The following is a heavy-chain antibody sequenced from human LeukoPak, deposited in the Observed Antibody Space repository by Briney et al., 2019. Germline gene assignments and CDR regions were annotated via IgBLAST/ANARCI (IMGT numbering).Heavy chain of an antibody. D-gene: IGHD3-22*01. CDR2: IYYSGST. CDR1: GGSISSGGYY. V-gene: IGHV4-31*03. CDR3: AGDSSGYNEFDY. J-gene: IGHJ4*02. Sequence: SQTLSLTRTVSGGSISSGGYYWSWIRQHPGKGLEWIGYIYYSGSTYYNPSLKSRVTISVDTSKNQFSLKLSSVTAADTAVYYCAGDSSGYNEFDYWGQGTLVTVSS.